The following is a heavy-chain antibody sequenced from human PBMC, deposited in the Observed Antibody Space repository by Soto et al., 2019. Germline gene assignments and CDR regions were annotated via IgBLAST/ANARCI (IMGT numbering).Heavy chain of an antibody. D-gene: IGHD6-13*01. CDR2: FDPEDGET. CDR1: GYTLTELS. J-gene: IGHJ5*02. CDR3: ARDEQQLMEGHWFDP. V-gene: IGHV1-24*01. Sequence: VASVKVSCKVSGYTLTELSMHWVRQAPGKGLEWIGGFDPEDGETIYAQKFQGRVTMTEDTSTDTAYMELSSLRSEDTAVYYCARDEQQLMEGHWFDPWGQGTLVTVSS.